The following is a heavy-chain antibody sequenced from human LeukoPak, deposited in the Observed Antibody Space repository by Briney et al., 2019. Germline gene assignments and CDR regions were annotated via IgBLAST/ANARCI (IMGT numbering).Heavy chain of an antibody. CDR3: AANGGPFDF. Sequence: GGSLRLSCAASGFTFSNYWMSWVRQAPGKGLEWAANINQRGSDEYYVDSVRGRFTVSRDNAKNSLFLQMNSLRAEDTAVYYCAANGGPFDFWGQGTLVTVSS. D-gene: IGHD4-23*01. CDR1: GFTFSNYW. CDR2: INQRGSDE. V-gene: IGHV3-7*05. J-gene: IGHJ4*02.